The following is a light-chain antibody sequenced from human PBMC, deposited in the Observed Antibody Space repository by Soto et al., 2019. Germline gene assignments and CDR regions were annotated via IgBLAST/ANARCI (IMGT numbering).Light chain of an antibody. CDR3: LQHFDYPRT. Sequence: AIQMTQSPSSLSASVGDRVTITCRASQGIRNDLGWYQQKPGKAPNLLIYGASRLGSGVPLRFSGSGSGTDLTLTISSLQPEDFAIYYCLQHFDYPRTFGQGTKVEIK. J-gene: IGKJ1*01. V-gene: IGKV1-6*02. CDR2: GAS. CDR1: QGIRND.